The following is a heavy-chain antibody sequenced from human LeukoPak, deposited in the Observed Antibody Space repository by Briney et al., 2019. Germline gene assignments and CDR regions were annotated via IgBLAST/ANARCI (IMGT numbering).Heavy chain of an antibody. Sequence: PSETLSLTRAVYGGSFSGYYWSWIRQPPGKGLEWIGEINHSGSTNYNPSLKSRVTISVDTSKNQFSLKLSSVTAADTAVYYCARGLRWSRDFDYWGQGTLVTVSS. CDR1: GGSFSGYY. J-gene: IGHJ4*02. V-gene: IGHV4-34*01. CDR3: ARGLRWSRDFDY. CDR2: INHSGST. D-gene: IGHD4-23*01.